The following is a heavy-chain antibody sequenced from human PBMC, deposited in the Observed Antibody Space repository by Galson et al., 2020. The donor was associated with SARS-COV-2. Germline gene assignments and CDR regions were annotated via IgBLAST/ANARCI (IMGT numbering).Heavy chain of an antibody. D-gene: IGHD3-22*01. Sequence: ASETLSLTCSVSGGSIISDTYYWGWIRQPPGKGLEWIGTLYYTGSTYYNPSLKSRVTLSVDPSKNHFSLRLTSVTAADTAVYYCARSTEYYDSSGYYPPSWFDPWGQGTPVTVSS. V-gene: IGHV4-39*07. J-gene: IGHJ5*02. CDR3: ARSTEYYDSSGYYPPSWFDP. CDR2: LYYTGST. CDR1: GGSIISDTYY.